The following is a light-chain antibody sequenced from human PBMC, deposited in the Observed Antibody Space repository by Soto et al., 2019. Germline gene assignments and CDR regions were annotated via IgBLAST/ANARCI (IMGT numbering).Light chain of an antibody. CDR1: QSVSTNY. J-gene: IGKJ1*01. Sequence: EIVLTQSPGTLSLSPGERATLSCRASQSVSTNYLAWYQRKPGQAPRLLIYGASSRATDIPNRFSGSGSGTDFTLTITRLKAEDFAVYYCEQYGSSPPKFGQGTEVEGK. CDR3: EQYGSSPPK. V-gene: IGKV3-20*01. CDR2: GAS.